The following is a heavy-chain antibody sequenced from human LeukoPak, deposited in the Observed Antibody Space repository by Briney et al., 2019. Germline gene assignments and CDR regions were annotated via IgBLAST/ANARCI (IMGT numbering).Heavy chain of an antibody. V-gene: IGHV3-64*01. J-gene: IGHJ4*02. Sequence: GGSLRLSCAASGFTFTSDWMHWVRQAPGKGLEYVSAISSKVDNTYYGNSVRGRFTISRDNSKNTLYLQMGSLRAEDMAVYYCARGMVAGHGVDYWGQGTLVTVSS. CDR2: ISSKVDNT. CDR3: ARGMVAGHGVDY. CDR1: GFTFTSDW. D-gene: IGHD6-19*01.